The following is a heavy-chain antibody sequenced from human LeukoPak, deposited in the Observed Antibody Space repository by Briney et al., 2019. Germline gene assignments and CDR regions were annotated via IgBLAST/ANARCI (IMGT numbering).Heavy chain of an antibody. J-gene: IGHJ4*02. CDR3: ARTGDSSGYYRNAIDY. Sequence: SETLSLTCTVSGGSISSSSYYWGWIRQPPGKGLEWIGSIYYRGSTYYNPSLRSRVTMSLDTSKSQFSLKLSSVTAADTAVYYCARTGDSSGYYRNAIDYWGQGTLVTVSS. CDR1: GGSISSSSYY. V-gene: IGHV4-39*07. D-gene: IGHD3-22*01. CDR2: IYYRGST.